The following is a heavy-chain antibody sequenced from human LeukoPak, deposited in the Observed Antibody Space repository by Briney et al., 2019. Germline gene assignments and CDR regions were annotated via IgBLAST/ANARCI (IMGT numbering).Heavy chain of an antibody. CDR3: ARADPFGDYYYD. CDR2: IYYSGST. J-gene: IGHJ4*02. CDR1: GGSISSGGYY. V-gene: IGHV4-31*03. Sequence: SETLSLTCTVSGGSISSGGYYWSWIRQHPGKGLEWIGYIYYSGSTYYNPSLKSRVTISVDTSKNQFSLKLSSVTAADTAVYYCARADPFGDYYYDWGQGNLVTVSS. D-gene: IGHD3-22*01.